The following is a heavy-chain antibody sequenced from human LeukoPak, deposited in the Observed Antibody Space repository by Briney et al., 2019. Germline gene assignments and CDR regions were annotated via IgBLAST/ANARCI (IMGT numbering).Heavy chain of an antibody. CDR3: ARDPYGSGWPTEHFQH. J-gene: IGHJ1*01. V-gene: IGHV3-30-3*01. D-gene: IGHD6-19*01. CDR1: GFTFSSYA. Sequence: GGSLRLSCAASGFTFSSYAMHWVRQAPGKGLEWVAVISYDGSNKYYADSVKGRFTISRDNSKNTLYLQMNSLRAEDTAVYYCARDPYGSGWPTEHFQHWGQGTLVTVSS. CDR2: ISYDGSNK.